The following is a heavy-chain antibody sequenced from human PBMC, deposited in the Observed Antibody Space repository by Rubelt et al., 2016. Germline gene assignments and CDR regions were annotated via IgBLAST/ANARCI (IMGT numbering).Heavy chain of an antibody. CDR2: ISHMGST. Sequence: QVQLQQWGAGLFKPSETLSLTCAVYGESVSGYYWSWISQPPGKGLEWIGEISHMGSTSPHPSLKRRVIISADTSQNQFSLKLTSGTAAETAVYDMARGLYATRMASWGQGTLVTVSS. CDR1: GESVSGYY. D-gene: IGHD3-16*01. J-gene: IGHJ4*02. V-gene: IGHV4-34*02. CDR3: ARGLYATRMAS.